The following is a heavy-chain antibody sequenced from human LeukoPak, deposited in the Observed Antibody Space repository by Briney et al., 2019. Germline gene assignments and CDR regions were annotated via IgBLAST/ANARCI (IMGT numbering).Heavy chain of an antibody. J-gene: IGHJ4*02. Sequence: SETLSLTCTVSGGSISSGSYYWSWIRQPAGKGLEWIGRIYTSGSTNYNPSLKSRVTISVDTSKNQFSLKLSSVTAADTAVYYCARGGAARLFDYWGQGTLVAVSS. CDR3: ARGGAARLFDY. CDR2: IYTSGST. D-gene: IGHD6-6*01. CDR1: GGSISSGSYY. V-gene: IGHV4-61*02.